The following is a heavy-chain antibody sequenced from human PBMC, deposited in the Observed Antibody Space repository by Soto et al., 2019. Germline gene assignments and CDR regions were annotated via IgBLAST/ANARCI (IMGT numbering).Heavy chain of an antibody. CDR1: GYTFTSYA. CDR3: AREARYGTNGVYDRGMDG. D-gene: IGHD2-8*01. V-gene: IGHV1-3*01. J-gene: IGHJ6*04. CDR2: INAGNGNT. Sequence: SVQVSCTASGYTFTSYAMHWVRQAPGQRLEWMGWINAGNGNTKYSQKFQGRVTITRDTSASTAYMELSSRRSEDTAVYYCAREARYGTNGVYDRGMDGRGNGTTVTVSS.